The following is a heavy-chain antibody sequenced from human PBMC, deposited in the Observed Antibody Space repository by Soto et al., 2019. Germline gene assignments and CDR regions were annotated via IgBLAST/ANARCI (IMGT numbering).Heavy chain of an antibody. J-gene: IGHJ6*02. CDR1: GGSISSYY. CDR2: SYYSGST. Sequence: QVQLQESGPGLVKPSETLSLTCTVSGGSISSYYWSWIRQPPGEGLEWIGYSYYSGSTNYNPSLKSRVTIPVGTSKTQSSLKLSSVTAADTAVYYCGRLYGSGSPPGGYYYGMDVWGQGTTVTVSS. D-gene: IGHD3-10*01. V-gene: IGHV4-59*08. CDR3: GRLYGSGSPPGGYYYGMDV.